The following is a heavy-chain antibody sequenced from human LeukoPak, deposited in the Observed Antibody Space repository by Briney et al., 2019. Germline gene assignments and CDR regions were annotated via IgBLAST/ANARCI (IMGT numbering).Heavy chain of an antibody. D-gene: IGHD3-22*01. CDR1: GGSIRDTSYY. CDR2: IYYSGNT. J-gene: IGHJ4*02. CDR3: ARAPHFFDTSGSRYYFDS. Sequence: SGTLSLTCTVSGGSIRDTSYYWGWIRQPPGKGLEWIGSIYYSGNTYYNPSLMSRVTISVDTSKNQFSLHLSSVTAADTAVYYCARAPHFFDTSGSRYYFDSWGQGALVTVSS. V-gene: IGHV4-39*07.